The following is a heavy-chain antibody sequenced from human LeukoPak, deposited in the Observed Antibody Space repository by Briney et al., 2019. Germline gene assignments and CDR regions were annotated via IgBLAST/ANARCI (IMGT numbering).Heavy chain of an antibody. J-gene: IGHJ5*02. V-gene: IGHV3-7*01. D-gene: IGHD6-19*01. CDR1: GFTFSSYW. CDR3: ARRGYGSARFDP. CDR2: IKQDGSEK. Sequence: GGSLRLSCEASGFTFSSYWMSWVRQAPGKGLEWVANIKQDGSEKYYVDSAKGRFTISRDNAKNSLYLQMNSLRAEDTAVYYCARRGYGSARFDPWGQGTLVTVSS.